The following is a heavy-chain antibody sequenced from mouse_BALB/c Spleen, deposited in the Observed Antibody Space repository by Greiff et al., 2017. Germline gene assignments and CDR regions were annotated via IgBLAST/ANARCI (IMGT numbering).Heavy chain of an antibody. Sequence: EVKLMESGPELVKPGASVKIPCKASGYTFTDYNMDWVKQSHGKSLEWIGDINPNNGGTIYNQKFKGKATLTVDKSSSTAYMELRSLTSEDTAVYYCARLDGYYGYYFDYWGQGTTLTVSS. CDR2: INPNNGGT. J-gene: IGHJ2*01. D-gene: IGHD2-3*01. CDR1: GYTFTDYN. V-gene: IGHV1-18*01. CDR3: ARLDGYYGYYFDY.